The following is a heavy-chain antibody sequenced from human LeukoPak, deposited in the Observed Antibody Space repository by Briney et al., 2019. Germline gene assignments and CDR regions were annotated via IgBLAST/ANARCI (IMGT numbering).Heavy chain of an antibody. V-gene: IGHV3-11*01. J-gene: IGHJ4*02. CDR2: IGGSESIV. CDR1: GFSVNDYY. CDR3: AREMVAGTFDS. Sequence: PGGSLRLSCVVSGFSVNDYYMSWIRQAPGKGLEWISDIGGSESIVSYGGSVRGRFTVSRDFAMNSLFLQLNSLSADDTAVYYCAREMVAGTFDSWGQGTLVTVS. D-gene: IGHD1-7*01.